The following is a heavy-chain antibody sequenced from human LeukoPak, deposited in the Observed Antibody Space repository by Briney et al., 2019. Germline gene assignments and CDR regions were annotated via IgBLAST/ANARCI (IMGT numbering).Heavy chain of an antibody. V-gene: IGHV4-59*08. CDR2: IYYSGST. Sequence: SETLSLTCTVSGGSISSYYWSWIRQPPGKGLEWIGYIYYSGSTNYNPSLKSRVTISVDTSKNQFSLKLSSVTAADTAVYYCASVVPAAYDAFDIWGQGTMVTVSS. CDR1: GGSISSYY. J-gene: IGHJ3*02. D-gene: IGHD2-2*01. CDR3: ASVVPAAYDAFDI.